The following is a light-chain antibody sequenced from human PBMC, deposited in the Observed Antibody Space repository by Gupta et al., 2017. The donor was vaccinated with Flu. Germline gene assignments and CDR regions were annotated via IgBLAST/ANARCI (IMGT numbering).Light chain of an antibody. Sequence: ISISCIGTYSDIGNVELVSWYRQLPGKAPKLLIYEVINRHPGVFDRFSGSRSGHTASLTISGLLTEDEADYSCCSYAGSRTFAVFVGGTKRTVL. CDR3: CSYAGSRTFAV. V-gene: IGLV2-23*02. CDR2: EVI. CDR1: YSDIGNVEL. J-gene: IGLJ2*01.